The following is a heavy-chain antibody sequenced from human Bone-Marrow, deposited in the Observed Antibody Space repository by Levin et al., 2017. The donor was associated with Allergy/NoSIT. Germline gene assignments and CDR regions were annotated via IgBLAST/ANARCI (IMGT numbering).Heavy chain of an antibody. CDR3: AKDKFIVVVPAARWDYYGMDV. D-gene: IGHD2-2*01. CDR2: ISYDGSKK. Sequence: PGGSLRLSCAASGFTFSSYGMHWVRQAPGKGLEWVAVISYDGSKKYYADSVKGRSTISRDNSKNTLYLQMNSLRAEDTAVYYCAKDKFIVVVPAARWDYYGMDVWGQGTTVTVSS. V-gene: IGHV3-30*18. J-gene: IGHJ6*02. CDR1: GFTFSSYG.